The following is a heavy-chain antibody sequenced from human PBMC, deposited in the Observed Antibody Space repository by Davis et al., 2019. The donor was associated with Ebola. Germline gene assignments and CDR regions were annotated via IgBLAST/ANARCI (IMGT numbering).Heavy chain of an antibody. J-gene: IGHJ5*02. CDR1: GYTFTSYD. V-gene: IGHV1-8*01. CDR3: ARDFGYSSGWYGHWFDP. D-gene: IGHD6-19*01. Sequence: ASVKVSCKASGYTFTSYDINWVRQATGQGLEWMGWMNPNSGNTGYAQKFQGRVTMTRDTSINTAYMELSRLRSDDTAVYYCARDFGYSSGWYGHWFDPWGQGTLVTVSS. CDR2: MNPNSGNT.